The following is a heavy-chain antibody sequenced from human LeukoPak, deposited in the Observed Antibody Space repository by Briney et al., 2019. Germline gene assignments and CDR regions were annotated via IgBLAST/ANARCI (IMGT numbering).Heavy chain of an antibody. D-gene: IGHD2-2*01. V-gene: IGHV3-30*02. J-gene: IGHJ5*02. CDR2: IWYDGSNK. Sequence: GGSLRLSCAASGFTFSSYGMHWVRQAPGKGLEWVAVIWYDGSNKYYADSVKGRFTISRDNSKNTLYLQMNSLRAEDTAVYYCAKSRSLVVPAAIGGPWFDPWGQGTLVTVSS. CDR3: AKSRSLVVPAAIGGPWFDP. CDR1: GFTFSSYG.